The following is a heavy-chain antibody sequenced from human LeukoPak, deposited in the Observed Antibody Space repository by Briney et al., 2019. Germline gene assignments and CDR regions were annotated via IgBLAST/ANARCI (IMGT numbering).Heavy chain of an antibody. CDR2: MYISGST. CDR3: ARSIRNWYFDL. V-gene: IGHV4-4*07. J-gene: IGHJ2*01. Sequence: SETLSLTCTVSGGSISNYYWSWLRRPAGKGLEWIGHMYISGSTNYNPSLKSRVTMSVDTSKNQFSLKLSSVTAADTAVYFCARSIRNWYFDLWGRGTLVTVSS. D-gene: IGHD5-12*01. CDR1: GGSISNYY.